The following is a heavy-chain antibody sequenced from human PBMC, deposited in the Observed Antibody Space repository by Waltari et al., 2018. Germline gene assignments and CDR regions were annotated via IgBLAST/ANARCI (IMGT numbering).Heavy chain of an antibody. CDR3: ARLPTYYSGSGSYYPGYFDY. D-gene: IGHD3-10*01. J-gene: IGHJ4*02. CDR1: GGSISSNSYY. CDR2: IYYSGST. V-gene: IGHV4-39*01. Sequence: QLQLQESGPGLVKPSETLSLTCTVSGGSISSNSYYWGWIRQPPGKGLEWIGSIYYSGSTFYNPSLKSRVTISVDMSENQFSLKLSSVTAADTAVYYCARLPTYYSGSGSYYPGYFDYWGQGTLVTVSP.